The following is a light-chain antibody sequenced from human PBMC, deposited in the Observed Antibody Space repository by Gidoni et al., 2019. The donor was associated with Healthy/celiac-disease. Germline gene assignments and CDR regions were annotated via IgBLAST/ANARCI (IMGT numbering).Light chain of an antibody. V-gene: IGLV3-1*01. CDR3: QAWDSSTV. CDR1: KLGDKY. Sequence: YEVTQPPSVSVAPGQTASITCPGDKLGDKYACWYQQKPGQSPVLVIYQDNKRPSGIPERFPGSNSGNTATLTISGTQAMDEADYYSQAWDSSTVVGGGPKLTVL. J-gene: IGLJ2*01. CDR2: QDN.